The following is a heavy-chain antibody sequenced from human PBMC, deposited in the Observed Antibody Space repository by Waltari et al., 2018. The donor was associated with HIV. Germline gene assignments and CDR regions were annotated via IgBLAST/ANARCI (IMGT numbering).Heavy chain of an antibody. CDR1: GYPFTQYG. CDR2: TSTYNLNT. CDR3: AREGFCRGGSYYSGAVDI. D-gene: IGHD2-15*01. Sequence: QVQLVQSGTEVKKPGASVKVSCKASGYPFTQYGISWVRQAPGQGLEWMGWTSTYNLNTNYAQKFQGRITLTRDTSTSTVYMELMSLTSDDTAVYYCAREGFCRGGSYYSGAVDIWGQGTLVTVSS. V-gene: IGHV1-18*04. J-gene: IGHJ3*02.